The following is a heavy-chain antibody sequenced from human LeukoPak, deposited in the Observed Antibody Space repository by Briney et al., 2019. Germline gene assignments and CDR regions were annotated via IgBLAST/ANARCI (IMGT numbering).Heavy chain of an antibody. CDR2: VYFSGST. V-gene: IGHV4-59*01. D-gene: IGHD6-19*01. J-gene: IGHJ4*02. Sequence: SETLSLTCTVSGGSISSYYWSWIRQPPGRGLEWIGYVYFSGSTDYNPSLKSRVTISVDTSKNQFSLKLSSVTAADTAVYYCAAYSSGWYFDYWGQGTLVTVSS. CDR3: AAYSSGWYFDY. CDR1: GGSISSYY.